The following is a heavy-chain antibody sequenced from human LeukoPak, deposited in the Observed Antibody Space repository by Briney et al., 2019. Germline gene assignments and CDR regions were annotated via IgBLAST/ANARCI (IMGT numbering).Heavy chain of an antibody. D-gene: IGHD1-1*01. CDR1: GFTFSSYS. CDR2: ITSGSSYI. CDR3: ATGTTSGSYYFAY. Sequence: GGSLRLSCAASGFTFSSYSMNWVRQAPGKGLEWVSSITSGSSYIYYTDSVTGRFTISRDNAKNSLYLQTNSLRAEDTAVYYCATGTTSGSYYFAYWGQGTLVTVSS. J-gene: IGHJ4*02. V-gene: IGHV3-21*01.